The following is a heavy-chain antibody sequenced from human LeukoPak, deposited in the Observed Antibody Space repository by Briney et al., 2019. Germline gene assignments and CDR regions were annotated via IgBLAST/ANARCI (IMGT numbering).Heavy chain of an antibody. D-gene: IGHD3-9*01. CDR1: GYTFTSYG. J-gene: IGHJ6*02. V-gene: IGHV1-18*01. CDR2: ISAYNGNT. CDR3: ARDFNDIYYYYGMDV. Sequence: ASVKVSCKASGYTFTSYGISWVRQAPGQGLEWMGWISAYNGNTNYAQKLQGRVTMTTDTSTSTAYMELRSLRSDDTAVYYCARDFNDIYYYYGMDVWGQGTTVTVSS.